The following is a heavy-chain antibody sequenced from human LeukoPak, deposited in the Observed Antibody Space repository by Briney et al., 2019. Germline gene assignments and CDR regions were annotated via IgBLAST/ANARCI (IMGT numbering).Heavy chain of an antibody. CDR3: ARATYSSSWYKYFDY. D-gene: IGHD6-13*01. CDR2: IYPGDSDT. CDR1: GYSFTSYW. J-gene: IGHJ4*02. Sequence: GESLKISCKGSGYSFTSYWIGWVRQMPGKGLEWMGIIYPGDSDTRYSPSFQGQVTISADKSISTAYLQWSSLKASDTAMYYCARATYSSSWYKYFDYWGQGTLVTVSS. V-gene: IGHV5-51*01.